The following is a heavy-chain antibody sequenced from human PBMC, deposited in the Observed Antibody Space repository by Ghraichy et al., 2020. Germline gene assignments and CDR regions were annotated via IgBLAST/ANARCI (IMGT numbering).Heavy chain of an antibody. D-gene: IGHD6-13*01. Sequence: GESLNISCAASGFSFGSDWMHWVRQAPGKGLVWVSRINSDGISTSYADSVKGRFTISRDNAKNTLYLQMNSLRVEDTAVYYCARGTSGYSSSWHNCWGQGTLVTVSS. CDR3: ARGTSGYSSSWHNC. J-gene: IGHJ4*02. CDR2: INSDGIST. V-gene: IGHV3-74*01. CDR1: GFSFGSDW.